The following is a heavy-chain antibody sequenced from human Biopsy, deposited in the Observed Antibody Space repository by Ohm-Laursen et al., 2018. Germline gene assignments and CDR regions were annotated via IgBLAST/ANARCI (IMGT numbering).Heavy chain of an antibody. CDR1: GYTFNTYD. CDR3: AREGAFGDTDAYYGLDV. Sequence: ASVKVSCKASGYTFNTYDINWVRQAAGQGPEWMGWMNPNSGDTGFAQKFQGRITMTRSTSITTAYMELTNLRSEDTAVYYCAREGAFGDTDAYYGLDVWGLGTTVTFSS. V-gene: IGHV1-8*01. J-gene: IGHJ6*02. D-gene: IGHD3-16*01. CDR2: MNPNSGDT.